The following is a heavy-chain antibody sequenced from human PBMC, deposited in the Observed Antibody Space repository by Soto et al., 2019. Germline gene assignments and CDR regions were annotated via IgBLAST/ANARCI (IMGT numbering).Heavy chain of an antibody. CDR1: GGSIGGFY. CDR3: ARGSRAVAGMDY. CDR2: IYTSGST. J-gene: IGHJ4*02. V-gene: IGHV4-4*07. Sequence: SQTLSVTWTVSGGSIGGFYWSWIRQPAGKGLEWIGRIYTSGSTNYNPSLKSRVTMSVDTSKNQFSLKLSSVTAADTAVYYCARGSRAVAGMDYWRQGSLVTVSS. D-gene: IGHD6-19*01.